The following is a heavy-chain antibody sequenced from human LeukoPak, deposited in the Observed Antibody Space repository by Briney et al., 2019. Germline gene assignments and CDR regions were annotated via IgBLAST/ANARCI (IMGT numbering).Heavy chain of an antibody. CDR3: ARGDAFSGDH. J-gene: IGHJ4*02. Sequence: GGSLRLSCAVSGFSFTNFWMSCVRQAPGRGLEWVANIHPEGNEKYHVESVKGRFTISRDNTKNLLFLQMNGLRVEDTAVYYCARGDAFSGDHWGQGTLVTVSS. CDR1: GFSFTNFW. CDR2: IHPEGNEK. V-gene: IGHV3-7*04.